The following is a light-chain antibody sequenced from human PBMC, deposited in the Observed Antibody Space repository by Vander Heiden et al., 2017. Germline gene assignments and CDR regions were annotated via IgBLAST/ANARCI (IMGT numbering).Light chain of an antibody. Sequence: DIPMTQSPSSLSASVGDRVTITCRASQSISSYLNWYQQKPWKAPKLLIYAASSLQSGVPSRFTRTRSGTDFTLTISSLHPEDIATYYCQQSEATPSSFGQGTKLEIK. CDR3: QQSEATPSS. CDR1: QSISSY. V-gene: IGKV1-39*01. CDR2: AAS. J-gene: IGKJ1*01.